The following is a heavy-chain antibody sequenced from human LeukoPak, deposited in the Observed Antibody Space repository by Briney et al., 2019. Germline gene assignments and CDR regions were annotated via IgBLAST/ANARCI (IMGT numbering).Heavy chain of an antibody. D-gene: IGHD3-3*01. Sequence: ASVKVSCKASGYTFTCYYLHWVRQAPGQGLEWMGWINPNSGGTNYAQKLKGRITITRDTSISTAYMQLSRLRSDDTAVYYCARDQGRFLGWLLYGWFDPSGQGTLVTVSS. CDR1: GYTFTCYY. CDR3: ARDQGRFLGWLLYGWFDP. CDR2: INPNSGGT. J-gene: IGHJ5*02. V-gene: IGHV1-2*02.